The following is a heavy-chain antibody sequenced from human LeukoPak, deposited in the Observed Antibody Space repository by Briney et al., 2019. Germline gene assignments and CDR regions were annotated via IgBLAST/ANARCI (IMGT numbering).Heavy chain of an antibody. CDR2: ISGSGGST. J-gene: IGHJ4*02. CDR3: AKEQGYSYGYDY. Sequence: PGGSLRLSCAASGFTFSSYAMSWVRQAPGKGREWVSAISGSGGSTYYADSVKGRFTISRDNSKNTLYLQMNILRAEDTAVYYCAKEQGYSYGYDYWGQGTLVTVSS. D-gene: IGHD5-18*01. CDR1: GFTFSSYA. V-gene: IGHV3-23*01.